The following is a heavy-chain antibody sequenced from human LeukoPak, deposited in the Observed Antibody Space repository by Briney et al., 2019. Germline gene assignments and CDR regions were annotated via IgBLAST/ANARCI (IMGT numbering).Heavy chain of an antibody. Sequence: TSETLSLTCTVSGGSISSYYWSWIRQPPGKGLEWTAYIYYSGSTNYNPSLKSRVTISIDTSKNQFSLKLRFVTAADTAVYYCARVRCSGGSCPYYYYYYYMDVWGKGTTVTVSS. J-gene: IGHJ6*03. D-gene: IGHD2-15*01. V-gene: IGHV4-59*12. CDR2: IYYSGST. CDR3: ARVRCSGGSCPYYYYYYYMDV. CDR1: GGSISSYY.